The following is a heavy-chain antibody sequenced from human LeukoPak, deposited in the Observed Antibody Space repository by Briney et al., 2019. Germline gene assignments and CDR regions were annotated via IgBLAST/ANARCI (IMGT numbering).Heavy chain of an antibody. J-gene: IGHJ3*02. CDR3: ARISLDAFDI. CDR1: GFIVSSNY. V-gene: IGHV3-7*04. Sequence: QPGGSLRLSCAASGFIVSSNYMSWVRQAPGKGLEWVANIKQDGSEKYYVDSVKGRFTISRDNAKNSLYLQMNSLRAEDTAVYYCARISLDAFDIWGQGTMVTVSS. CDR2: IKQDGSEK.